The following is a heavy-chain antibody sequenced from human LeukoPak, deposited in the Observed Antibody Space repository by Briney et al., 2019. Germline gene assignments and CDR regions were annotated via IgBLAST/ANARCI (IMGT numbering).Heavy chain of an antibody. Sequence: GGSLRLSCAASGFTFSNAWMSWVRQAPGKGLEWVGRIKSKTDGGTTDYAAPVKGRFTISRDDSKNTLYLQMNSLKTEDTAVYYCTTPGYCYGSGSYFGGAGYWGQGTLVTVSS. D-gene: IGHD3-10*01. V-gene: IGHV3-15*01. CDR1: GFTFSNAW. CDR2: IKSKTDGGTT. J-gene: IGHJ4*02. CDR3: TTPGYCYGSGSYFGGAGY.